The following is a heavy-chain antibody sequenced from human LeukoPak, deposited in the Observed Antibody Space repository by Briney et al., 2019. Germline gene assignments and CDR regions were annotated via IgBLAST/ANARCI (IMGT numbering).Heavy chain of an antibody. V-gene: IGHV4-59*01. Sequence: SETLSLTCTVSGGSISSYYWSWIRQPPGKGLEWIGYVYYSGSTNYNPSLKSRVTISVDTSKNQFSLKLSSVTAADTAVYYCARRRVLITIFVVVIGTYFDYWGQGTLVTVSS. J-gene: IGHJ4*02. CDR3: ARRRVLITIFVVVIGTYFDY. CDR1: GGSISSYY. CDR2: VYYSGST. D-gene: IGHD3-3*01.